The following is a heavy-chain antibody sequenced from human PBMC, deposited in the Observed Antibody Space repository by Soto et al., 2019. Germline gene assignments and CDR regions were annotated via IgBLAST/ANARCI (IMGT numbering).Heavy chain of an antibody. CDR1: GGSFSGYY. Sequence: SETLSLTCAVYGGSFSGYYWSWIRQPPGKGLEWIGEINHSGSTNYNPSLKSRVTISVDTSKNQSSLKLSSVTAADTAVYYCARGRYYGSGSYSYWGQGPLVTVSS. CDR3: ARGRYYGSGSYSY. CDR2: INHSGST. J-gene: IGHJ4*02. V-gene: IGHV4-34*01. D-gene: IGHD3-10*01.